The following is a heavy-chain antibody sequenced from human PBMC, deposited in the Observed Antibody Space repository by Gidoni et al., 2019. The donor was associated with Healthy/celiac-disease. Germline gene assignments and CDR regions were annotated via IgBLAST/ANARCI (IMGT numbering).Heavy chain of an antibody. D-gene: IGHD3-22*01. CDR1: GGSISRSSYY. CDR2: IYYSGST. Sequence: QLQLQESGPGLVKPSETLSLTCTVSGGSISRSSYYWGWIRQPPGKGLEWIGSIYYSGSTYYNPSLKSRVTISVDTSKNQFSLKLSSVTAADTAVYYCARGRKHYESTGAFDIWGQGTMVTVSS. J-gene: IGHJ3*02. CDR3: ARGRKHYESTGAFDI. V-gene: IGHV4-39*07.